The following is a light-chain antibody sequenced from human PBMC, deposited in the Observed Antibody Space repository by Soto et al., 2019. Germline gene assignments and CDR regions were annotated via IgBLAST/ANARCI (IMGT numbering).Light chain of an antibody. CDR3: QQRSNWPPT. V-gene: IGKV3-11*01. CDR1: QSVSSY. J-gene: IGKJ1*01. CDR2: DAS. Sequence: EIVLTQSPATLSLSPGERATLSCRASQSVSSYLAWYQQKPGQAPRLLIYDASNRATGIPARFSGSGSGTDFTLTISSLEPEDFEVYYCQQRSNWPPTFGKGTQVDIX.